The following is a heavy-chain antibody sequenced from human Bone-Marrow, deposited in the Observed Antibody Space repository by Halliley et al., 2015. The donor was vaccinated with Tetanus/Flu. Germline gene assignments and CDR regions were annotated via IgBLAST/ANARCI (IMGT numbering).Heavy chain of an antibody. D-gene: IGHD5-12*01. CDR1: GYSISSGYY. CDR3: ARVAAC. V-gene: IGHV4-38-2*01. CDR2: IYHSGST. J-gene: IGHJ4*02. Sequence: TLSLTCAVSGYSISSGYYWGWVRQPPGKGLGWIGIIYHSGSTYYNPSLNSRVTISVDTTKNQFSLKLNSFTAAGTAVYYCARVAACWGQGIRVTVSS.